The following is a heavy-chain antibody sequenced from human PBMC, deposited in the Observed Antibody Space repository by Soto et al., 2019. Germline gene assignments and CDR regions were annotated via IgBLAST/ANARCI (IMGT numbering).Heavy chain of an antibody. CDR2: IYYNGNT. CDR1: GDSISGYY. Sequence: PSETLSLTCTVSGDSISGYYWSWIRQTQEQGLEWIGYIYYNGNTQYNPSLKSRVTMSVDTSKKQFSLKLSSVTAADTAVYYCARQGYCSNGICFGWFDPWGQGTLVTVSS. J-gene: IGHJ5*02. D-gene: IGHD2-8*01. V-gene: IGHV4-59*01. CDR3: ARQGYCSNGICFGWFDP.